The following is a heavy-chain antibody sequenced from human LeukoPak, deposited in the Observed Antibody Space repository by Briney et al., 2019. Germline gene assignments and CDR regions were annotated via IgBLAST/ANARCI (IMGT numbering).Heavy chain of an antibody. J-gene: IGHJ4*02. CDR2: IYPGGSDT. CDR3: ARQAGLTGYFDY. V-gene: IGHV5-51*01. D-gene: IGHD3-9*01. Sequence: GESLKISCKGAGYSFTSYWIGWGRQLPRKGLEWRGIIYPGGSDTKYSPSFQGQVTISADKSISTDYLQWSSLKASDTAMYCCARQAGLTGYFDYWGQGTLVTVSS. CDR1: GYSFTSYW.